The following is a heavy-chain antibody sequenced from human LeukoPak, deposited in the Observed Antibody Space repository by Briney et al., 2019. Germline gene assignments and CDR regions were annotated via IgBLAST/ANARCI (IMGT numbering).Heavy chain of an antibody. CDR2: ISSSSSYI. CDR1: GFPFSSYR. CDR3: ARDGRPYYYMDV. Sequence: GGPLRLSCAASGFPFSSYRMIGVSGAPGRGLEGFSSISSSSSYIYYADLLKGRFTISRDNAKNSLYLQMNSLRAEDTAVYYCARDGRPYYYMDVWGKGTTVTVSS. J-gene: IGHJ6*03. V-gene: IGHV3-21*01. D-gene: IGHD1-1*01.